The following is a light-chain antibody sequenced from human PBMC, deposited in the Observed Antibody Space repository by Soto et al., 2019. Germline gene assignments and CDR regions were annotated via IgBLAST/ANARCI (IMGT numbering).Light chain of an antibody. Sequence: ENVLTQSPGTLSLSPGERATLSCSSSQSVSSIYFAWYQQKRGQAPRLLIYGVSSRATGIPDRFSGSGSGTDFTLTISRLEPEDSAVYYCQQYGSSPFTFGQGTRLEIK. CDR1: QSVSSIY. CDR3: QQYGSSPFT. V-gene: IGKV3-20*01. J-gene: IGKJ5*01. CDR2: GVS.